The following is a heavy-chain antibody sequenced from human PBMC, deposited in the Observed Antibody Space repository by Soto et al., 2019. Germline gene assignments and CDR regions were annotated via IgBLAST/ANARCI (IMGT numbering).Heavy chain of an antibody. J-gene: IGHJ6*02. CDR2: ISGSGGST. CDR1: RFTFSSYA. V-gene: IGHV3-23*01. CDR3: ANGGKSAPCEASYYYYYYGMDV. D-gene: IGHD3-10*01. Sequence: PGGSLSLSCAASRFTFSSYAMSWVRQAPGKGLEWVSAISGSGGSTYYADSVKGRFTIPRHNSKNTLYLQMNSLRADDTAVYYFANGGKSAPCEASYYYYYYGMDVWGQGTGVTVSS.